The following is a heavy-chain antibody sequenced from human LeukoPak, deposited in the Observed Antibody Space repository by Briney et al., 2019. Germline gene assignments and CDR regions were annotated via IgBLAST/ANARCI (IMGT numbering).Heavy chain of an antibody. CDR1: GFTFSSYA. Sequence: PGGSLRLSCAASGFTFSSYAMHWVRQASGKGLEWVAVISYDGSNKYYADSVKGRFTISRDNPKNTLYLQMNSLRAEDTAVYYCARGVAAALGSFDYWGQGTLVTVSS. V-gene: IGHV3-30*04. CDR3: ARGVAAALGSFDY. D-gene: IGHD6-13*01. CDR2: ISYDGSNK. J-gene: IGHJ4*02.